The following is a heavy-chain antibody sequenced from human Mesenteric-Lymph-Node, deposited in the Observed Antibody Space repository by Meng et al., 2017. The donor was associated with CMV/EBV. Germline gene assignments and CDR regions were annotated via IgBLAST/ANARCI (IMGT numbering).Heavy chain of an antibody. CDR2: IYTSGST. Sequence: SETLSLTCTVSGGSISSYYWSWIRQPAGKGLEWIGRIYTSGSTYYNPSLKSRVTISVDTSKNQFSLKLSSVTAADTAVYYCASVGGVLWFGEPFAFWGQGTMVTV. CDR3: ASVGGVLWFGEPFAF. V-gene: IGHV4-4*07. J-gene: IGHJ3*01. CDR1: GGSISSYY. D-gene: IGHD3-10*01.